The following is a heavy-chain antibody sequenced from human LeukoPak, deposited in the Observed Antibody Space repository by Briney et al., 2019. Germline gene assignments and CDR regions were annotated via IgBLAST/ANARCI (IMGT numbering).Heavy chain of an antibody. CDR1: GFTFSDYY. CDR2: ISSSGSTI. CDR3: ARETGEDYYYYYYSMDV. J-gene: IGHJ6*03. V-gene: IGHV3-11*01. Sequence: GGSLRLSCAASGFTFSDYYMSWIRQAPGKGLEWVSYISSSGSTIYYADSVKGRFTISRDNAKNSLYLQMNSLRAEDTAVYYCARETGEDYYYYYYSMDVWGKGTTVTVSS. D-gene: IGHD7-27*01.